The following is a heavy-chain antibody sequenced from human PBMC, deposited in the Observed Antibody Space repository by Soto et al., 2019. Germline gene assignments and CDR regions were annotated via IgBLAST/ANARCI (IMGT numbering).Heavy chain of an antibody. D-gene: IGHD3-22*01. CDR3: ASYYYDSSGYYPVLAP. J-gene: IGHJ5*02. V-gene: IGHV1-69*06. Sequence: SVKVSCKSSGGTFSSYSISWVRQAPGQGLEWMGGIIPIFGTANYAQKFQGRVTITADKSTSTAYMELSSLRSEDTAVYYCASYYYDSSGYYPVLAPWGQGTLVTVSS. CDR2: IIPIFGTA. CDR1: GGTFSSYS.